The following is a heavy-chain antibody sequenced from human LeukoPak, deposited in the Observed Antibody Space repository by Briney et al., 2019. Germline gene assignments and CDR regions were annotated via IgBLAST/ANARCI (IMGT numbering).Heavy chain of an antibody. D-gene: IGHD4-17*01. J-gene: IGHJ2*01. CDR3: ARSMTTVTTRFFDR. V-gene: IGHV3-20*04. CDR1: GFTFDDYG. CDR2: ITWNGVGT. Sequence: PGGSLRLSCAASGFTFDDYGMIWVRQAPGKGLEWVSYITWNGVGTAYADSMKGGFTVSRDNVKNSLFLQMDSLRAEDTALYYCARSMTTVTTRFFDRGGRGILVTVSS.